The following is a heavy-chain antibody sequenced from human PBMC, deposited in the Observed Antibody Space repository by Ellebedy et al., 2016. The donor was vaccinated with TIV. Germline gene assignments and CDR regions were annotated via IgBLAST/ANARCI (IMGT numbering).Heavy chain of an antibody. V-gene: IGHV1-46*01. CDR1: GYTFSSYY. CDR2: INTSGGTT. Sequence: ASVKVSXXASGYTFSSYYMNWVRQAPGQGLEWMGIINTSGGTTSYAEKFQGRVTMTRDTSTSTVYMELSSLRSEDTAVYYCAKDNTMTGVNYMGVWGKGTTVTVSS. J-gene: IGHJ6*03. D-gene: IGHD4-17*01. CDR3: AKDNTMTGVNYMGV.